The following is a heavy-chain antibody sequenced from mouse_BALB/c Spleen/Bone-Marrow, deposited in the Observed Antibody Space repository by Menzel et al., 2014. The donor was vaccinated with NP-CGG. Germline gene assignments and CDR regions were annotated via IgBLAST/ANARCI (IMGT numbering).Heavy chain of an antibody. CDR3: ARQTYYDYDGYFDY. CDR2: ISSGGSYT. CDR1: GFTFSSYG. D-gene: IGHD2-4*01. V-gene: IGHV5-6*01. Sequence: DVHLVESGGDLVKPGVPLKLSCAASGFTFSSYGMSWVRQTPDKRLEWVATISSGGSYTYYPDSVKGRFTISRDNAKNTLYLQMSSLKSEDTAMYYCARQTYYDYDGYFDYWGQGTTLTVSS. J-gene: IGHJ2*01.